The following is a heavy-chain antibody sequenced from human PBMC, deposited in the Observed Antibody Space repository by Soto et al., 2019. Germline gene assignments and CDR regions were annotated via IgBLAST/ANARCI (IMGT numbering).Heavy chain of an antibody. V-gene: IGHV3-30-3*01. CDR3: ARALGGYGSETSPLTYSLDV. D-gene: IGHD3-10*01. CDR2: VSYDGGNK. J-gene: IGHJ6*02. CDR1: GFTFSRSA. Sequence: GGSLRLSCAASGFTFSRSAMHWVRQAPGMGLEWLAVVSYDGGNKYYADSVKGRFTISRDNSRNTMPLQFNNLRTEDTAIYYCARALGGYGSETSPLTYSLDVWGQGTTVTVSS.